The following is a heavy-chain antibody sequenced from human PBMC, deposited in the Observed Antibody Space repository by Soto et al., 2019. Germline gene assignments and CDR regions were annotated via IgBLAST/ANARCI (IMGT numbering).Heavy chain of an antibody. D-gene: IGHD2-15*01. V-gene: IGHV1-2*04. Sequence: ASVKVSCKASGYTFTGYYMHWVRQAPGQGLEWMGWINPNSGGTNYAQKFQGWVTMTRDTSISTAYRELGRLRSDDTAVYYCERDTLLLPKDNTDYYYYYGMDVWGQGTTVTVSS. CDR3: ERDTLLLPKDNTDYYYYYGMDV. CDR2: INPNSGGT. CDR1: GYTFTGYY. J-gene: IGHJ6*02.